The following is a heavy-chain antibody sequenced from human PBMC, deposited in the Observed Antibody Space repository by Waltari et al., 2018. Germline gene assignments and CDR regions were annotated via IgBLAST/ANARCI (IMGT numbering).Heavy chain of an antibody. CDR1: GFTFSSYW. Sequence: EVQVVESGGGLVQPGGSLRLSCTASGFTFSSYWMSWVRQAPGKGLEGVANRKQDGSEKYYVDSVKGRFTISRDNAKNSLYLQMNSLRAEDTAVYYCARGRTSFDIWGQGTMVTVSS. J-gene: IGHJ3*02. CDR3: ARGRTSFDI. D-gene: IGHD2-2*01. V-gene: IGHV3-7*01. CDR2: RKQDGSEK.